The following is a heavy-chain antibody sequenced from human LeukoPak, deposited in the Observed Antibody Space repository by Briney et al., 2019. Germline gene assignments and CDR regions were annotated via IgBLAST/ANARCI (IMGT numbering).Heavy chain of an antibody. CDR3: ARATYGTDAFDI. V-gene: IGHV4-34*01. J-gene: IGHJ3*02. D-gene: IGHD4-17*01. Sequence: SETLSLTCAVYGGSFIGFHWNWIRQPPGKGLEWIGDINHSGSTNYNPSLTSRVTISVDPSKNQFSLNLSSVTAADTAVYYCARATYGTDAFDIWGQGTMVTVSS. CDR2: INHSGST. CDR1: GGSFIGFH.